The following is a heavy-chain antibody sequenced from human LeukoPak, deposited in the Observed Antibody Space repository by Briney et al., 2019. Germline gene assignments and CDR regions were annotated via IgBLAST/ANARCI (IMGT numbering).Heavy chain of an antibody. J-gene: IGHJ4*02. Sequence: GGSLRLSCAASGFTFSSYWMHWVRQAPGKGLVWVSRINSDGSSTTYADSVKGRFTISRDNAKNTLYLQMNSLRAEDTAVYYCARGCSGGSCYSINYWGQGTLVTVSS. D-gene: IGHD2-15*01. CDR3: ARGCSGGSCYSINY. CDR1: GFTFSSYW. V-gene: IGHV3-74*01. CDR2: INSDGSST.